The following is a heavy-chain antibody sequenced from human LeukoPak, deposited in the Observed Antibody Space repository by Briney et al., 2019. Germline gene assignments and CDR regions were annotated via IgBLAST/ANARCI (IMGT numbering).Heavy chain of an antibody. CDR2: INPNRGGT. CDR1: GYTFTGYY. J-gene: IGHJ5*02. CDR3: ARGVSGSNWFDP. Sequence: ASVKVSCKASGYTFTGYYMQWVRQAPGQGLEWMGWINPNRGGTNCAQKFQGRVTMTRDTSISTAYMELSRLRSDDTGVYYCARGVSGSNWFDPWGQGTLVTVSS. V-gene: IGHV1-2*02. D-gene: IGHD2-8*01.